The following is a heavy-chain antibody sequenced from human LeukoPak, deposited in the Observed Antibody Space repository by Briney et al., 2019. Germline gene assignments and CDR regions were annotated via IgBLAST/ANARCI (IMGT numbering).Heavy chain of an antibody. D-gene: IGHD3/OR15-3a*01. CDR1: EFTFSSYN. Sequence: GGSLRLSCAASEFTFSSYNMNWVRQAPGKGLEWVSSISSSSKYIYYADSVKGRFTISRDNAKNSLYLQMNSLRAEDTAVYYCASKVTRTVDYWGQGTLVTVTS. J-gene: IGHJ4*02. V-gene: IGHV3-21*01. CDR3: ASKVTRTVDY. CDR2: ISSSSKYI.